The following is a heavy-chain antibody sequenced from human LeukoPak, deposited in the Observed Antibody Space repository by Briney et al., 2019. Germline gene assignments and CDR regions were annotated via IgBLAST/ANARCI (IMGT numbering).Heavy chain of an antibody. Sequence: SQTLSLTCTASGSISRGGYYWSWIRQSPGRGLEWLGFIHYTGSTSYNPSLKSRVTISIDTSKNQFSLKLTSVTAADTALYFCARYSGIYGHDYWGQGTLVSVSS. J-gene: IGHJ4*02. CDR1: GSISRGGYY. CDR2: IHYTGST. D-gene: IGHD3-10*01. V-gene: IGHV4-31*03. CDR3: ARYSGIYGHDY.